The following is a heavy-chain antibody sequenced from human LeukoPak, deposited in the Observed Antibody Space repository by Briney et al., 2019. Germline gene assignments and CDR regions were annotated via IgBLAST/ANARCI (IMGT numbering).Heavy chain of an antibody. CDR2: IWYYGSNK. CDR3: AKDRYVLRYFDWLYLFDS. CDR1: GFTFSNYG. D-gene: IGHD3-9*01. V-gene: IGHV3-33*06. Sequence: GGALRLSGAASGFTFSNYGMQWVRQAPGKGVEGVAVIWYYGSNKYYAVCVKGRFTITRGNSKTTLYLQMNSLRAEDTAVYYCAKDRYVLRYFDWLYLFDSWGQGTLVTVSS. J-gene: IGHJ4*02.